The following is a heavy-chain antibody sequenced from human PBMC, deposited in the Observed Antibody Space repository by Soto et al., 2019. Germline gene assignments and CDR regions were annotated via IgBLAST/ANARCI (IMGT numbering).Heavy chain of an antibody. J-gene: IGHJ6*02. CDR3: TRFLLGTTGHGMDV. CDR1: GFTFSSYW. CDR2: INSDGSTT. Sequence: EVQMVESGGDLVQPGGSVRLSCAASGFTFSSYWMHWVRQGPGKGLEWVSHINSDGSTTRYAESVKGRFTISRDNAKSTLYLQMNSLRVEDMGVYHCTRFLLGTTGHGMDVWGPGTTVTVSS. D-gene: IGHD1-26*01. V-gene: IGHV3-74*01.